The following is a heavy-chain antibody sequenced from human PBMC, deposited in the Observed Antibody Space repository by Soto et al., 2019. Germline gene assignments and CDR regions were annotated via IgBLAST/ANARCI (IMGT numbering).Heavy chain of an antibody. CDR1: GFTFSSYG. D-gene: IGHD5-12*01. CDR2: ISYDGSNK. Sequence: QVQLVESGGGVVQPGRSLRLSCAASGFTFSSYGMHWVRQAPGKGLAWVAVISYDGSNKYYADSVKGRFTISSDNSKNSLYLQMSSLRAEDTAVYYCAKDEAEMATSFLDYWGQGTLVTVSS. V-gene: IGHV3-30*18. J-gene: IGHJ4*02. CDR3: AKDEAEMATSFLDY.